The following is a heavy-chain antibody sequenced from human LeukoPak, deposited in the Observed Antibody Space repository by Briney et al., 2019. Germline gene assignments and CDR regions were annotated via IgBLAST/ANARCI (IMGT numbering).Heavy chain of an antibody. D-gene: IGHD3-10*01. CDR3: ARRKNYGSGSYFFDY. CDR1: GGSITSYY. Sequence: SETLSLTCTVSGGSITSYYWSWIRKPPGKGLEWIGYINYRGSTDHNPSLKSRVTISVDTSKNHFSLKLNSVTAADTAVYFCARRKNYGSGSYFFDYWGQGTLVTVSS. CDR2: INYRGST. V-gene: IGHV4-59*08. J-gene: IGHJ4*02.